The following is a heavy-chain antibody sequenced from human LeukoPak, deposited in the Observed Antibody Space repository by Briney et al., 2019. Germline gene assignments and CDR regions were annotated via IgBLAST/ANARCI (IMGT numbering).Heavy chain of an antibody. CDR1: GFTFSNYW. CDR2: IKEDGSEK. Sequence: GGSLRLSCVVSGFTFSNYWMSWVRQAPGKGLEWVANIKEDGSEKYYVDSVMGRFTISRDNAKNSLFLQINSLRVEDTAVYYCARGGRRDTYYSYMDVWGKGTTVTISS. V-gene: IGHV3-7*01. CDR3: ARGGRRDTYYSYMDV. D-gene: IGHD5-18*01. J-gene: IGHJ6*03.